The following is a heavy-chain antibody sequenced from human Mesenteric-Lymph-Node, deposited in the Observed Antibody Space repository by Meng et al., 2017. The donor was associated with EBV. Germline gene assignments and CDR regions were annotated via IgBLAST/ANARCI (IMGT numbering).Heavy chain of an antibody. V-gene: IGHV2-5*02. Sequence: ITVKESGPTLVTPTQTFPLTCTFAGFSLSTSGVLVGWIRQPPEQALELLALVYWDDDKRYSPSLKSRLSITKNTSKNQVVLTMADMDPVDTGTYYCAGWSARLEYWGPGTLVTVSS. CDR3: AGWSARLEY. CDR2: VYWDDDK. D-gene: IGHD3-3*01. CDR1: GFSLSTSGVL. J-gene: IGHJ4*02.